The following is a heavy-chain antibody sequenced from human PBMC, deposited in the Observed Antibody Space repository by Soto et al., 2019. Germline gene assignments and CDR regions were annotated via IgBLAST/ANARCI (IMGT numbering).Heavy chain of an antibody. Sequence: SETLSLTCAVYGGSFSGYYWSWIRQPPGKGLEWIGEINHSGRTNYNPSLKSRVTISVDTSKNQFSLKLSSVTAADTAVYYCARGGGEIEYSSSSDWFDPWGQGTLVTVSS. J-gene: IGHJ5*02. CDR2: INHSGRT. V-gene: IGHV4-34*01. CDR1: GGSFSGYY. D-gene: IGHD6-6*01. CDR3: ARGGGEIEYSSSSDWFDP.